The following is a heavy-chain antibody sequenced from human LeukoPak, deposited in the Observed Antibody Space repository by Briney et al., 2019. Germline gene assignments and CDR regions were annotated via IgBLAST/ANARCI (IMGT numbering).Heavy chain of an antibody. Sequence: GGSLRLSCAASEFTFDDYGMSWVRQAPGKGLEWVSGINWNGGSTGYADSVKGRFTISRDNAKNSLYLQMNSLRAEGTALYYCARDLGGDYGDYALNPFDYWGQGTLVTVSS. CDR3: ARDLGGDYGDYALNPFDY. D-gene: IGHD4-17*01. CDR1: EFTFDDYG. CDR2: INWNGGST. V-gene: IGHV3-20*04. J-gene: IGHJ4*02.